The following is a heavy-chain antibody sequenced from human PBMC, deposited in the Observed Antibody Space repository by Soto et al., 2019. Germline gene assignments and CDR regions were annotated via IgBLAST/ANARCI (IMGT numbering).Heavy chain of an antibody. V-gene: IGHV3-23*01. CDR3: ARKILGSTTRPNYWYFDL. J-gene: IGHJ2*01. Sequence: EVQVLESGGGLVQPGGSLRLSCAGSGFTFINYAMNWVRQAPGKGLEWVSSISGGGDAAFFPDSVRGRFTISRDNSKNTVPLQMNRLGVDDTAVYYCARKILGSTTRPNYWYFDLWGRGTLVTVSS. CDR1: GFTFINYA. CDR2: ISGGGDAA. D-gene: IGHD7-27*01.